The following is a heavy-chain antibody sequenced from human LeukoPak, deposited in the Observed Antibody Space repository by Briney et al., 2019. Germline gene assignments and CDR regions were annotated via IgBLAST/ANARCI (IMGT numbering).Heavy chain of an antibody. CDR3: ARGGLLDMVAIAICDY. D-gene: IGHD2-21*01. J-gene: IGHJ4*02. V-gene: IGHV1-2*02. Sequence: GASVKVSCMASRYTLTGYYLHWVRQAPGQGLEWMGWINPSSGGTNYAQKFQGRVTMTRDTTISTAYMELNRLRSDDTAVYYCARGGLLDMVAIAICDYWGQGTLVTVSS. CDR1: RYTLTGYY. CDR2: INPSSGGT.